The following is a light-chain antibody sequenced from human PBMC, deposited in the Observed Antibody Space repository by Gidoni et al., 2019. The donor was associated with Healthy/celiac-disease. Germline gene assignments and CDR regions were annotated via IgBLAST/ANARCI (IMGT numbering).Light chain of an antibody. J-gene: IGLJ1*01. CDR1: NIGSTS. Sequence: SYVLTQPPSVSVAPGKTARITCGGNNIGSTSVHWYQQKPGLAPVLVIYYDSDRPSGIPERFSGSNSGNTATLTISRVEDGDEADYYCQVWDSSSDHNVFGTGTKVTVL. CDR3: QVWDSSSDHNV. CDR2: YDS. V-gene: IGLV3-21*04.